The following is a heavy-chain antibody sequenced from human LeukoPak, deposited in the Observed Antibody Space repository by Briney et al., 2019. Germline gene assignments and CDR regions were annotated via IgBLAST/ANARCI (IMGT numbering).Heavy chain of an antibody. J-gene: IGHJ5*02. V-gene: IGHV3-7*01. D-gene: IGHD1-26*01. CDR1: GFTFSSYW. CDR3: ARIVGASGDWFDP. Sequence: PGGSLRLSCAASGFTFSSYWMSWVRQAPGKGLEWVANIKQDGSEKYYVDSVKGRFTISGDNAKNSLYLQMKSLRAEDTAVYYCARIVGASGDWFDPWGQGTLVTVSS. CDR2: IKQDGSEK.